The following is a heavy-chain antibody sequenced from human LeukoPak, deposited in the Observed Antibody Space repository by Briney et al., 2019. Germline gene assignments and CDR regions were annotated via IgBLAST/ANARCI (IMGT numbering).Heavy chain of an antibody. D-gene: IGHD1-26*01. CDR3: ARDLSGNPYFDY. J-gene: IGHJ4*02. Sequence: GRSLRLSCAASGFTFSSYPMHWVRQAPGKGLEWVAVISYDGSNRYYIDSVKGRFTISRDNSRNTLYLQMNSLRAEDTAVYYCARDLSGNPYFDYWGQGTLVTVSS. CDR2: ISYDGSNR. V-gene: IGHV3-30-3*01. CDR1: GFTFSSYP.